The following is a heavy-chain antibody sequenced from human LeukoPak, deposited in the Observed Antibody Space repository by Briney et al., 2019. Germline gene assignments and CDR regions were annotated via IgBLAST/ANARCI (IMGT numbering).Heavy chain of an antibody. CDR3: ARFDYGDYVDAFDI. D-gene: IGHD4-17*01. CDR2: IYHSGST. CDR1: GYSISSGYY. V-gene: IGHV4-38-2*02. Sequence: MSSETLSLTCTVSGYSISSGYYWGWIRQPPGKGLEWIGSIYHSGSTYYNPSLKSRVTISVDTSKNQFSLKLSSVTAADTAVYYCARFDYGDYVDAFDIWGQGTMVTVSS. J-gene: IGHJ3*02.